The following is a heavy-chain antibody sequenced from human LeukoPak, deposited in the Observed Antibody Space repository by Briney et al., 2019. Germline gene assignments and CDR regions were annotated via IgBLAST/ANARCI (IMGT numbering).Heavy chain of an antibody. V-gene: IGHV4-59*01. Sequence: PSETLSLTCTVSGGSISTYYWSWIRQPPGRGLEYIGYIYYSGSTNYNPSLKSRVTMSLDTSKNQFSLKLSSVTAADTAVYYCARGANWGSPDYWGQGTLVTVSS. D-gene: IGHD7-27*01. CDR3: ARGANWGSPDY. CDR2: IYYSGST. J-gene: IGHJ4*02. CDR1: GGSISTYY.